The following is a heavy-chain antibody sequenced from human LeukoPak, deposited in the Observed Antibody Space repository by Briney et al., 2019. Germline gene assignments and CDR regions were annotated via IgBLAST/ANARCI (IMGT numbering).Heavy chain of an antibody. CDR2: ISSSSSTI. V-gene: IGHV3-48*01. Sequence: GGSLRLSCAASGFTFSSYSMNWVRQAPGKGLEWVSYISSSSSTIYYADSVKGRFTISRDNAKNSLYLQMNSLRAEDTAVYYCARDGPSAYYDFWSAPDYWGQGTLVTVSS. D-gene: IGHD3-3*01. CDR1: GFTFSSYS. J-gene: IGHJ4*02. CDR3: ARDGPSAYYDFWSAPDY.